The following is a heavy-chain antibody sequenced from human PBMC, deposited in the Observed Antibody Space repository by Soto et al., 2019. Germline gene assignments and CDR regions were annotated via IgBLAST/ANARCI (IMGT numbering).Heavy chain of an antibody. D-gene: IGHD6-6*01. V-gene: IGHV1-18*01. CDR1: VYTFTNDG. Sequence: QVQLVQSGAEVKKPGASVKVSCKASVYTFTNDGITWVRQAPGQGLEWLGWVSAYNGERRYAQRVQARVIMTTDTSTTTAYMELRSLRSDDTAVYYCSRGTSIPASGDYWGQGTLVTVSS. CDR3: SRGTSIPASGDY. J-gene: IGHJ4*01. CDR2: VSAYNGER.